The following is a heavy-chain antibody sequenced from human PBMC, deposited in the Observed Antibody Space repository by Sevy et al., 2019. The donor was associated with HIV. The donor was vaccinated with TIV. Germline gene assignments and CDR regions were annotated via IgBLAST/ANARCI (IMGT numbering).Heavy chain of an antibody. J-gene: IGHJ4*01. D-gene: IGHD6-19*01. V-gene: IGHV4-39*02. CDR3: AREAVALDY. CDR2: IYYTGSI. Sequence: SETLSLTCTVSGDSISSNNFYWGWVRQPPEKGLEWIGSIYYTGSIYYNPSLKSRVTISVDTSKNQFSLKLTSVTAADTAVYYCAREAVALDYWGQGTLVTVSS. CDR1: GDSISSNNFY.